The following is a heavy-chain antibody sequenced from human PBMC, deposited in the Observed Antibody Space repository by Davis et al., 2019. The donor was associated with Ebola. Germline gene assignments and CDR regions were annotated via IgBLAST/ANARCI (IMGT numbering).Heavy chain of an antibody. J-gene: IGHJ3*02. D-gene: IGHD6-25*01. V-gene: IGHV3-33*01. Sequence: GGSLRLSCVASGFTFSSYDIHWVRQAPGKGLEWVAVIWYDGSNKYYADSVKGRFTISRDNSKNTLYLQMNSLRAEDTAVYYCARDSGSSAFDIWGQGTMVTVSS. CDR3: ARDSGSSAFDI. CDR1: GFTFSSYD. CDR2: IWYDGSNK.